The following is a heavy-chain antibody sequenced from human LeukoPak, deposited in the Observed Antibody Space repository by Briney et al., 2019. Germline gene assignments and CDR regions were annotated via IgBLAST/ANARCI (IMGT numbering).Heavy chain of an antibody. J-gene: IGHJ4*02. D-gene: IGHD5-24*01. Sequence: ASVKVSCKASGYTFTTYTMHWVRQAPGQRLEWMGWINAGNGNTKYSQKFQGRVTITRDTSASTAYMDLSSLRSEDTAVYYCAREIDRDGYNRFFDYWGQGILVTVSS. V-gene: IGHV1-3*01. CDR3: AREIDRDGYNRFFDY. CDR2: INAGNGNT. CDR1: GYTFTTYT.